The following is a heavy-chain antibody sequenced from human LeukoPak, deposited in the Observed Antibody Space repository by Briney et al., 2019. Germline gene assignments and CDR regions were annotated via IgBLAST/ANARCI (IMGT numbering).Heavy chain of an antibody. J-gene: IGHJ4*02. Sequence: SETLSLTCTVSGGSISGSDCYWGWVRQPPGKGLEWIASIYYSGSTYYNPSLKSRVTISVDTSRNQFPLKLSSVTAADTAIYYCVRRAYYFDYWGQGTLVTVSS. CDR3: VRRAYYFDY. CDR1: GGSISGSDCY. CDR2: IYYSGST. V-gene: IGHV4-39*01.